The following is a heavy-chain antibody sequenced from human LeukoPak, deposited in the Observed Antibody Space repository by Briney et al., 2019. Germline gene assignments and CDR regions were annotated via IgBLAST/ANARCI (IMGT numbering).Heavy chain of an antibody. CDR1: GFTFDDYA. CDR3: AKDSGGDSYGSGYFDY. V-gene: IGHV3-9*01. D-gene: IGHD5-18*01. Sequence: AGGSLRLSCAASGFTFDDYAMHWVRQAPGKGLEWVSGISWNSGSIGYADSVKGRFTISRDNAKNSLYLQMNSLRAEDTALYYCAKDSGGDSYGSGYFDYWGQGTLVTVSS. J-gene: IGHJ4*02. CDR2: ISWNSGSI.